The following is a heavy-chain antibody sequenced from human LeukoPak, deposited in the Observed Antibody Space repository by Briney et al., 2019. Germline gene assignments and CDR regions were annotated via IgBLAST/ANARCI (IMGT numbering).Heavy chain of an antibody. CDR2: ISRNGDYI. CDR1: GFGCGSYG. J-gene: IGHJ2*01. V-gene: IGHV3-21*01. CDR3: ARDVGGDSTGFWYFDL. Sequence: GGSLRRSCAASGFGCGSYGMNWVRQAPGKGLEWVSSISRNGDYIDYAASLKGRFIISRDNANKSLSLEMNSLRVEDTALYFCARDVGGDSTGFWYFDLWGRGTLVTVSS. D-gene: IGHD3-22*01.